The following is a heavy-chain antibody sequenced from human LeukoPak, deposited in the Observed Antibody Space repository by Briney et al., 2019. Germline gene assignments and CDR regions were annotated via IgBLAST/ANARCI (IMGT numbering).Heavy chain of an antibody. CDR1: GGSISSSSYY. V-gene: IGHV4-39*07. CDR2: INYSGST. Sequence: SETLSLTSTVSGGSISSSSYYWGWIRQPPGKGLEWIGSINYSGSTYYKPSLKSRVTTSVDTSKNQFSLKVTSVTAADTAVYYCARYDSSGYSAFDIWGQGTMVTVSS. J-gene: IGHJ3*02. CDR3: ARYDSSGYSAFDI. D-gene: IGHD3-22*01.